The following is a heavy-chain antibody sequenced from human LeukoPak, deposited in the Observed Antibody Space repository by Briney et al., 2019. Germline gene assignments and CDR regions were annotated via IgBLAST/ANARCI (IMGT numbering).Heavy chain of an antibody. CDR1: GFTFSSYG. Sequence: GGSLRLSCAASGFTFSSYGMHWVRQAPGKGLEWVAVIWYDGSNKFYADSVKGRFTISRDNSKNTLYLQMNSLRAEDTAVYYCTTDTPDSSGYCHDYWGQGTLVTVSS. J-gene: IGHJ4*02. CDR3: TTDTPDSSGYCHDY. CDR2: IWYDGSNK. D-gene: IGHD3-22*01. V-gene: IGHV3-33*01.